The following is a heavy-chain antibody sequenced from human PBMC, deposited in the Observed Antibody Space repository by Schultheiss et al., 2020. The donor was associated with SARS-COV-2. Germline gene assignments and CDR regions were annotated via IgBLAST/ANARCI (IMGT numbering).Heavy chain of an antibody. Sequence: GESLKISCAASGFTVSSNYMSWVRQAPGKGLEWVSYISSSGSTIYYADSVKGRFTISRDNAKNSLYLQMNSLRAEDTAVYYCARDLVVAASDVIYGMDVWGQGTTVTVSS. J-gene: IGHJ6*02. CDR2: ISSSGSTI. CDR1: GFTVSSNY. CDR3: ARDLVVAASDVIYGMDV. D-gene: IGHD2-15*01. V-gene: IGHV3-11*04.